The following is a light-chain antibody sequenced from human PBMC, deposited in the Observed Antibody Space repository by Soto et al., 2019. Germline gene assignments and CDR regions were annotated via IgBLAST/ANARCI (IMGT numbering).Light chain of an antibody. CDR2: EVS. V-gene: IGLV2-14*03. Sequence: QSALTQPASVSGSPGQSIAISCIGTSSDVGAYDYVSWYQQHPDRAPKLMIYEVSNRPSGVSNRFSGSKSVNTATLTISGLQAEDEADYYCSSYTSSSTLVFGTGTKVTVL. CDR1: SSDVGAYDY. J-gene: IGLJ1*01. CDR3: SSYTSSSTLV.